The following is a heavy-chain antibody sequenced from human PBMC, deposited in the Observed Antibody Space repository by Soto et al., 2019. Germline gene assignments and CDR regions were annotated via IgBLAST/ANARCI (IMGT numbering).Heavy chain of an antibody. J-gene: IGHJ4*02. CDR2: ISGSGGTT. CDR3: ARTPYDFWSPGLFSSDH. D-gene: IGHD3-3*01. CDR1: GFTFSSHA. Sequence: EVQLLDAGGGLAHPGGSLRLSCGVSGFTFSSHAMSWVRQAPGKGLESVSGISGSGGTTFYADSVKGRFTISRDNSKKTLYLQMNGLGAEDTAVYYCARTPYDFWSPGLFSSDHWGQGTLVTVSS. V-gene: IGHV3-23*01.